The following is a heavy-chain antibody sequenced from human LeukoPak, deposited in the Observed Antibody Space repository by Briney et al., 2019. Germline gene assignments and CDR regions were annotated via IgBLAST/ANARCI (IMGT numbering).Heavy chain of an antibody. CDR1: GFTFGDYA. V-gene: IGHV3-49*04. CDR3: ARGAGYGSSWYFDY. J-gene: IGHJ4*02. CDR2: IRSKVYGGTP. Sequence: TGGSLRLSCTASGFTFGDYAMTWVRQAPGKGLEWVGFIRSKVYGGTPEYAASVKGRFTISRDDSKGIAYLQMNSLRAEDTAVYYCARGAGYGSSWYFDYWGQGTLVTVSS. D-gene: IGHD6-13*01.